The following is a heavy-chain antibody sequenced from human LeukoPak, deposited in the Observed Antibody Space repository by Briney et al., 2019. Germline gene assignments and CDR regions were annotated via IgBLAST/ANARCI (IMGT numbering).Heavy chain of an antibody. CDR3: ARGEAVAGKGTTWFDP. V-gene: IGHV1-2*02. CDR2: INPNSGGT. Sequence: ASVKVSCKACGYTFTGYYMHWVRQAPGQGLEWMGWINPNSGGTNYAQKFQGRVTMTRDTSISTAYMELSRLRSDDTAVYYCARGEAVAGKGTTWFDPWGQGTLVTVSS. D-gene: IGHD6-19*01. CDR1: GYTFTGYY. J-gene: IGHJ5*02.